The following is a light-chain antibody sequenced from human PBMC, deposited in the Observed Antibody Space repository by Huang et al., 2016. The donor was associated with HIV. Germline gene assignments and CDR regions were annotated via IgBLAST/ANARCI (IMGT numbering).Light chain of an antibody. V-gene: IGKV3-11*01. CDR1: LSVSRQ. CDR3: QQRSHWPIT. J-gene: IGKJ5*01. Sequence: EIVLTQSPATLSLSPGQRATLSCRAALSVSRQLAWYQQKPGQAPRLLIYDASNRAPGVPARFSGSGSGTDFTRTISSLEPEDFAVYYCQQRSHWPITFGQGTRLEIK. CDR2: DAS.